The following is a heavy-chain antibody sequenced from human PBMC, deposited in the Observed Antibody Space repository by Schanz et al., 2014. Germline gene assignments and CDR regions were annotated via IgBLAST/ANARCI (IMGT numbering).Heavy chain of an antibody. CDR2: ITYNGGTI. CDR3: ARAGYDADNWFDP. Sequence: EVQLLESGGGLVQPGGSLRLSCAASGFTFSSHSFNWVRQAPGKGLEWISYITYNGGTIYYADSVKGRFTMSRDNAKNSVFLQMNSLRAEDTAVYYCARAGYDADNWFDPWGQGTLVTVSS. D-gene: IGHD2-2*01. J-gene: IGHJ5*02. CDR1: GFTFSSHS. V-gene: IGHV3-48*01.